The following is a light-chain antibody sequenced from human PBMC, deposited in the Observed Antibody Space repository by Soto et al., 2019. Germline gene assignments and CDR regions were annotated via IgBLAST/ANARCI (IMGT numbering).Light chain of an antibody. Sequence: IQMTQAPSALSASVGDRVTITCGASQCIRDDLGWYQQKPGEAPKALIYGASNLQGGVPSRFSGSGSGTDFTFTISSLQPEDIATYYCQQYDNLPLTLGGGTKVDIK. CDR1: QCIRDD. CDR3: QQYDNLPLT. J-gene: IGKJ4*01. V-gene: IGKV1-33*01. CDR2: GAS.